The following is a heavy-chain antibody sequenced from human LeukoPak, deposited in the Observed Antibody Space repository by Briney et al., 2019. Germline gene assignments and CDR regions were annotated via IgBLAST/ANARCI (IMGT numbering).Heavy chain of an antibody. J-gene: IGHJ4*02. CDR3: ARGGGDSSGYYYEGVDY. V-gene: IGHV4-4*02. D-gene: IGHD3-22*01. CDR2: IYHSGST. Sequence: PSETLSLTCAVSGGSISSSNWWSWVRQPPGKGLEWIGEIYHSGSTNYNPSLKSRVTISVDKSKNQFSLKLSSVTAADTAVYYCARGGGDSSGYYYEGVDYWGQGTLVTVSS. CDR1: GGSISSSNW.